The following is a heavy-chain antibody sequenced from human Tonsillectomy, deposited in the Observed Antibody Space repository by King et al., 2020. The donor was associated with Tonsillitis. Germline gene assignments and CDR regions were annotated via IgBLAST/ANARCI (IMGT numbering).Heavy chain of an antibody. J-gene: IGHJ4*02. D-gene: IGHD6-6*01. Sequence: QLVQSGAEVKKPGESLKISCKGSGYTFTSYWIGWVRQMPGKGLEWMGIIYPGDSDTRYSPSFQGQVTISADKSISTAYLQWSRLKASDTAMYYFARPPTLSSPSNDYWGQGTLVTVSS. CDR2: IYPGDSDT. V-gene: IGHV5-51*01. CDR3: ARPPTLSSPSNDY. CDR1: GYTFTSYW.